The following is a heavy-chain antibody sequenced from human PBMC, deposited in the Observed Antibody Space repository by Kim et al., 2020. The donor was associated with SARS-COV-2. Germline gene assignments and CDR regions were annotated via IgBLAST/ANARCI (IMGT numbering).Heavy chain of an antibody. CDR3: ARGYCSSTSCYFRNYYGMDV. V-gene: IGHV7-4-1*02. CDR2: INTNTGNP. D-gene: IGHD2-2*01. CDR1: GYTFTSYA. J-gene: IGHJ6*02. Sequence: ASVKVSCKASGYTFTSYAMNWVRQAPGQGLEWMGWINTNTGNPTYAQGFTGRFVFSLDTSVSTAYLQISSLKAEDTAVYYCARGYCSSTSCYFRNYYGMDVWGPGTTVTVSS.